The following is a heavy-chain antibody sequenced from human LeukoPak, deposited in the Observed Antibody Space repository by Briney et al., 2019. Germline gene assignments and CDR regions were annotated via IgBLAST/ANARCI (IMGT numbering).Heavy chain of an antibody. D-gene: IGHD2-21*01. Sequence: PSETLSLTCTVSGGSISGYYWSWVRQPAGTGLEWIGRIYSSGSTNYNSSLNSRVTMSVDTSKNQFSLKLSSVTAADTAVYYCARDGGDYAYYYYYYMAVWGKGTTVIVSS. J-gene: IGHJ6*03. CDR2: IYSSGST. V-gene: IGHV4-4*07. CDR1: GGSISGYY. CDR3: ARDGGDYAYYYYYYMAV.